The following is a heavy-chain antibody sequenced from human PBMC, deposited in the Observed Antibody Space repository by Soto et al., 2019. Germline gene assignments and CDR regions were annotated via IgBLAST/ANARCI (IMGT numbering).Heavy chain of an antibody. CDR2: IDPSDSYT. J-gene: IGHJ6*02. Sequence: GESLKISCKGSGYSFTSYWISWVRQMPGKGLEWVGRIDPSDSYTNYSPSFQGHVTISADKSISTAYLQWSSLKASDTAMYYCAREVATTDYYYGMDVWGQGTTVTVSS. V-gene: IGHV5-10-1*01. D-gene: IGHD5-12*01. CDR3: AREVATTDYYYGMDV. CDR1: GYSFTSYW.